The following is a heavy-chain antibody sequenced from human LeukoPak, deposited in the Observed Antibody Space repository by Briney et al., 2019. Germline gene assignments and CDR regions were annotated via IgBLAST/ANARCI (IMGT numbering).Heavy chain of an antibody. CDR3: AREKCSSLDY. CDR1: GFSFSSSW. J-gene: IGHJ4*02. Sequence: GGSLRLSCAASGFSFSSSWKSWVRQAPGKGLEWVAYIKQDGSEKNSVDSIKGRFTISRDNARNSLYLQLNSLRAEDTAVYYCAREKCSSLDYWGQGTLVTVSS. D-gene: IGHD6-13*01. V-gene: IGHV3-7*01. CDR2: IKQDGSEK.